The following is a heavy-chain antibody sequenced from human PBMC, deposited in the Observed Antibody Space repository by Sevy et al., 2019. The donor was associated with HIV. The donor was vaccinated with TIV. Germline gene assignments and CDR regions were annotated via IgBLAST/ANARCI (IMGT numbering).Heavy chain of an antibody. Sequence: GGSLRLSCAASGFTFSTYAMSWVRQAPGKGLEWVSAISDSGDTTYYADSVKGRFTISRDKSESTLYLQMNSLRAEDTAIYYCTNHYDTGGRLDYFDYWGQGTLVTVSS. J-gene: IGHJ4*02. CDR3: TNHYDTGGRLDYFDY. D-gene: IGHD3-22*01. CDR1: GFTFSTYA. CDR2: ISDSGDTT. V-gene: IGHV3-23*01.